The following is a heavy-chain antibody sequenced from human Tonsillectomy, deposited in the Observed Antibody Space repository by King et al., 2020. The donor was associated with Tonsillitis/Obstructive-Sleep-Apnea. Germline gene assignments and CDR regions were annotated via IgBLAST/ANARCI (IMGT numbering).Heavy chain of an antibody. CDR1: GFSLSTSGVA. V-gene: IGHV2-5*02. CDR2: IYWDDDK. Sequence: TLKESGPALVKPTQTLTVTCTFSGFSLSTSGVAVGWIRQPPGKALEWLALIYWDDDKRYSPSLKSSLTISKDTSKNQVVLTMTNMDPVDTATYYCVNLADGAVSYYTTHFDYWGQGTLVTVSS. J-gene: IGHJ4*02. CDR3: VNLADGAVSYYTTHFDY. D-gene: IGHD3-10*01.